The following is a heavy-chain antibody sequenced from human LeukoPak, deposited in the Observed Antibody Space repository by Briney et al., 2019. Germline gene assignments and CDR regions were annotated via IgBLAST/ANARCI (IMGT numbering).Heavy chain of an antibody. Sequence: PSETLSLTCAVYGGSFSGYYWSWIRQPPGKGLEWIGEINHSGSTNYNPSLKSRVTISVDTSKNQFSLKLSSVTAADTAVYYCAGGRRFLEYFQHWGQGTLVTVSS. CDR2: INHSGST. CDR1: GGSFSGYY. CDR3: AGGRRFLEYFQH. D-gene: IGHD3-3*01. J-gene: IGHJ1*01. V-gene: IGHV4-34*01.